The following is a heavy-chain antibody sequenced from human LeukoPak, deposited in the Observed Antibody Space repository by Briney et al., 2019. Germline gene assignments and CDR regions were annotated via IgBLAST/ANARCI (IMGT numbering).Heavy chain of an antibody. D-gene: IGHD6-6*01. CDR1: GFTFSSHS. V-gene: IGHV3-53*01. CDR2: IYSDGST. Sequence: GGSLRLSCAASGFTFSSHSMNWVRQAPGKGLEWVSLIYSDGSTYYADSVKGRFIISRDNSANTLYLQMNSLRAEDTAVYYCARFQPIYSNSYAWFDPWGQGTLVTVSS. CDR3: ARFQPIYSNSYAWFDP. J-gene: IGHJ5*02.